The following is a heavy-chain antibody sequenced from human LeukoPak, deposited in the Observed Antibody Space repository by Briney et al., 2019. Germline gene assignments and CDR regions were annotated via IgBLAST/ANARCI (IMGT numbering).Heavy chain of an antibody. D-gene: IGHD3-10*01. Sequence: ASVKVSCKASGYTFTSYAMHWVRQAPGQRLEWMGWINAGNGNTKYSQEFQGRVTITRDTSASTAYMELSSLRSEDMAVYYCARGIYYYGSGSYYTFFDYWGQGTLVTVSS. CDR1: GYTFTSYA. CDR3: ARGIYYYGSGSYYTFFDY. J-gene: IGHJ4*02. V-gene: IGHV1-3*03. CDR2: INAGNGNT.